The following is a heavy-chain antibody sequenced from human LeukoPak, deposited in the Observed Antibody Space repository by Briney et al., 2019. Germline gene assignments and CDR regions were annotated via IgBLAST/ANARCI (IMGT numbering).Heavy chain of an antibody. Sequence: SETLSLTCTVSGGSISSSSCYWGSISHPPGKGLEWIGSIYYRGSTYYNPSLKSRVTISVDTSKNQFSLKLSSVTAADTAVYYCASRMDVWGQGTTVTVSS. CDR2: IYYRGST. J-gene: IGHJ6*02. CDR1: GGSISSSSCY. V-gene: IGHV4-39*01. CDR3: ASRMDV.